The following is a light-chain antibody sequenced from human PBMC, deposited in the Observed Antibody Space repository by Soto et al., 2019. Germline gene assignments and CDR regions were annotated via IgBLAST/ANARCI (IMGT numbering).Light chain of an antibody. Sequence: EIVMTQSPATLSVSPGERATLSCRASQSVSNNLAWYQKKPGQAPRLLIYGASTRATGIPARFSGSGSGTEFTLTISSLQSEDFAFYYCQQYNNWWTFGHGTRVDI. CDR3: QQYNNWWT. V-gene: IGKV3-15*01. CDR2: GAS. J-gene: IGKJ1*01. CDR1: QSVSNN.